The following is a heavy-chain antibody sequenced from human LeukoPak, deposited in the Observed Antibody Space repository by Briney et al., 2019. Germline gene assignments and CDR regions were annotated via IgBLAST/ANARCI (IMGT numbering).Heavy chain of an antibody. CDR3: ARSTDSSGYYQRYFDY. V-gene: IGHV4-61*02. CDR2: IYTSGST. J-gene: IGHJ4*02. CDR1: GGSICSGSYY. D-gene: IGHD3-22*01. Sequence: PSQTLSLTCTVSGGSICSGSYYWSWIRQPAGKGLEWIGRIYTSGSTNYNPSLKSRVTISVDTSKNQFSLKLSSVTAADTAVYYCARSTDSSGYYQRYFDYWGQGTLVTVSS.